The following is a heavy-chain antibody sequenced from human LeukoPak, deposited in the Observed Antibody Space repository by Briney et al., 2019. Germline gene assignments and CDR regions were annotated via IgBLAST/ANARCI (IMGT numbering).Heavy chain of an antibody. V-gene: IGHV4-59*12. CDR3: ARDLVLQTHYYFGMDV. D-gene: IGHD5-24*01. Sequence: PSETLSLTCTVSGDSIRSYYWSWIRQPPGKGLEWIGESYHSGSANYNPSLKSRVTISVDKSKNNFSLKLTSVTAADTAVYYCARDLVLQTHYYFGMDVWGQGITVTVSS. CDR2: SYHSGSA. CDR1: GDSIRSYY. J-gene: IGHJ6*02.